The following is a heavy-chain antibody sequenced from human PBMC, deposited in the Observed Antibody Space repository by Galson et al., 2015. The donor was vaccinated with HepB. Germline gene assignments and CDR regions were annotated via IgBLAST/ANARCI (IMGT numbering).Heavy chain of an antibody. J-gene: IGHJ4*02. CDR2: ISAYNGNT. CDR3: AREWVDYYDSSGLDY. V-gene: IGHV1-18*01. CDR1: GYTFTSYG. Sequence: SVKVSCKASGYTFTSYGISWVRQAPGQGLEWMGWISAYNGNTNYAQKLQGRVTMTTDTSTSTAYMELRSLRSDDTAAYYCAREWVDYYDSSGLDYRGQGTLVTVSS. D-gene: IGHD3-22*01.